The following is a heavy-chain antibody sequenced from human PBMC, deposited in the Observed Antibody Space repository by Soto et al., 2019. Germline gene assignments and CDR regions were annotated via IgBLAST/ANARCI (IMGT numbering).Heavy chain of an antibody. Sequence: SVKVSCKASGGTFSSYAISWVRQAPGQGLEWMGGIIPIFGTANYAQKFQGRVTITADESTSTAYMELSSLRSEDTAVYYCARSPLRDFCSSTSCSLNYYYYGMDVWGQGTTVTVSS. J-gene: IGHJ6*02. V-gene: IGHV1-69*01. D-gene: IGHD2-2*01. CDR3: ARSPLRDFCSSTSCSLNYYYYGMDV. CDR1: GGTFSSYA. CDR2: IIPIFGTA.